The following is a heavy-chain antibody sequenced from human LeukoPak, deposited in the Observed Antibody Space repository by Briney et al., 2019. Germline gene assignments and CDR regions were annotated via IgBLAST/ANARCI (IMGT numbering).Heavy chain of an antibody. CDR3: ARGLYYYDSSVGAFDI. CDR1: GYTFTSYY. CDR2: INPSGGST. V-gene: IGHV1-46*01. J-gene: IGHJ3*02. Sequence: ASAKVSCKASGYTFTSYYMHWVRQAPGQGLEWMGIINPSGGSTSYAQKFQGRVTMTRDTSTSTVYMELSSLRSEDTAVYYCARGLYYYDSSVGAFDIWGQGTMVTVSS. D-gene: IGHD3-22*01.